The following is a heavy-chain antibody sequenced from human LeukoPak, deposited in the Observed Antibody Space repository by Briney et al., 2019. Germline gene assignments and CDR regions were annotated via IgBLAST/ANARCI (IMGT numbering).Heavy chain of an antibody. CDR3: AKSPLQLYTFDY. V-gene: IGHV3-23*01. D-gene: IGHD5-24*01. CDR2: ISGSGGST. CDR1: GFTFRNYG. Sequence: GGSLRLSCAASGFTFRNYGMSWVRQAPLKGVEWVSAISGSGGSTYYADSVKGRFTISRDNSKNTLYMQMNSLRAEDTAVYYCAKSPLQLYTFDYWGQGTLVTVSS. J-gene: IGHJ4*02.